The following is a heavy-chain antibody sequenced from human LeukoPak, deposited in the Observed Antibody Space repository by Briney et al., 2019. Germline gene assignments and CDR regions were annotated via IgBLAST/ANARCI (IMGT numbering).Heavy chain of an antibody. D-gene: IGHD3-22*01. CDR3: AREYYYDSSGGNHDAFDI. Sequence: GESLKISCKGSGYIFTSYWIGWVRQMPGKGLEWMGIIYPGDSDTRYSPSFQGQVTISADKSISTAYLQWSSLKASDTAMYYCAREYYYDSSGGNHDAFDIWGQGTMVTVSS. J-gene: IGHJ3*02. CDR1: GYIFTSYW. CDR2: IYPGDSDT. V-gene: IGHV5-51*01.